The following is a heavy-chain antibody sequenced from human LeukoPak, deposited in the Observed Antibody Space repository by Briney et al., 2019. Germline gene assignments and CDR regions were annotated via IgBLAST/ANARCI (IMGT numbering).Heavy chain of an antibody. Sequence: GESLKISCKGSGYSFTSYWIGWVRQMPGKGLEWMGIIYPGDSDTRYSPSFQGQVTISADKSISTAYLQWSSLKASDTAMYYCARLEMATINRRHADSFDYWGQGTLVTVSS. V-gene: IGHV5-51*01. D-gene: IGHD5-24*01. CDR3: ARLEMATINRRHADSFDY. J-gene: IGHJ4*02. CDR1: GYSFTSYW. CDR2: IYPGDSDT.